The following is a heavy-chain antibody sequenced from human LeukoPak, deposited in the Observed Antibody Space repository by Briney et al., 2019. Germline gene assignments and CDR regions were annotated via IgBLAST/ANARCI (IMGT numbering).Heavy chain of an antibody. CDR1: GLTVTNAW. J-gene: IGHJ6*02. Sequence: PGGSLRLSCAASGLTVTNAWMTWVRQAPGKGLEWVSSISGTGGRTYSADSVKGRFTISRDNSKNTLYLQMKNLRVEHTAVYYCAKGLHGGVGYGVDVWGQGTTVSVSS. D-gene: IGHD3-16*01. CDR2: ISGTGGRT. V-gene: IGHV3-23*01. CDR3: AKGLHGGVGYGVDV.